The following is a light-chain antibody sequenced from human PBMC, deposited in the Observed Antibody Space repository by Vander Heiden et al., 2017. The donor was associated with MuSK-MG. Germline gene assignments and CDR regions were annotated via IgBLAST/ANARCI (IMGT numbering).Light chain of an antibody. CDR2: AAS. CDR3: QKYNSALT. V-gene: IGKV1-27*01. Sequence: DIQMTQSPSSLSASVGDRVTITCRASQGISNYLAWYQQKPGKVPKLLIYAASTLQSGVPSRFSGSGSGTDFTLTISSLQPEDVATYYFQKYNSALTFGHGTKVDIK. CDR1: QGISNY. J-gene: IGKJ3*01.